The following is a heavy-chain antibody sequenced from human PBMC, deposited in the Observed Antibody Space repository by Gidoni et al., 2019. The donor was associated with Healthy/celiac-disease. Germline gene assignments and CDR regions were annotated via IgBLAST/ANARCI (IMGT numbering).Heavy chain of an antibody. CDR1: GGTFSSYA. D-gene: IGHD1-26*01. V-gene: IGHV1-69*06. J-gene: IGHJ3*02. CDR2: IIPIFGTA. CDR3: ARGPRSGSLPRYAFDI. Sequence: QVQLVQSGAAVKKPGSSVQVSCKASGGTFSSYAISWVRQAPGQGLEWMGGIIPIFGTANYAQKFQGRVTITADKSTSTAYMELSSLRSEDTAVYYCARGPRSGSLPRYAFDIWGQGTMVTVSS.